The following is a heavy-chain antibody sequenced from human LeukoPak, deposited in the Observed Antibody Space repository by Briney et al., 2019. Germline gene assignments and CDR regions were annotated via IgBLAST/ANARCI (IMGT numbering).Heavy chain of an antibody. CDR3: ARWYYYDSSGYYYFDY. J-gene: IGHJ4*02. Sequence: SETLSLTXTVSGGSISSSSYYWGWIRQPPGKGLEWIGSIYYSGSTYYNPSLKSRVTISVDTSKNQFSLKLSSVTAADTAVYYCARWYYYDSSGYYYFDYWGQGTLVTVSS. V-gene: IGHV4-39*01. D-gene: IGHD3-22*01. CDR1: GGSISSSSYY. CDR2: IYYSGST.